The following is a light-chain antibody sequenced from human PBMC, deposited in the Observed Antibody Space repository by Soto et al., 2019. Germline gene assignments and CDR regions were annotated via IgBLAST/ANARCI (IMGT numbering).Light chain of an antibody. CDR1: QGISSY. CDR2: AAS. CDR3: QQVNSYPT. J-gene: IGKJ3*01. Sequence: DIQLTQSPSFLSASVGDRVTITCRASQGISSYLAWYQQKPGKAPKLLIYAASTFQSGDPPSVSGSASGTEFALPSSRLQAEDFATYYCQQVNSYPTCSPGAKVDIK. V-gene: IGKV1-9*01.